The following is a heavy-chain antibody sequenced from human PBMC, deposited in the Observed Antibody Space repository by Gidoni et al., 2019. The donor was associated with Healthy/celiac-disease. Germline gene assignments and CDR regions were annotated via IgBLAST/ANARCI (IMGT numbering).Heavy chain of an antibody. CDR2: IYSSGST. Sequence: QVQLQESGPGLVKPSETLSLTCTVSGGSISSYYWSWIRQPPGRGLEWIGYIYSSGSTNYNPSLKSRVTISVDTSKNQFSLKLSSVTAADTAVYYCASSGGESDYWGQGTLVTVSS. CDR1: GGSISSYY. V-gene: IGHV4-59*01. J-gene: IGHJ4*02. D-gene: IGHD3-10*01. CDR3: ASSGGESDY.